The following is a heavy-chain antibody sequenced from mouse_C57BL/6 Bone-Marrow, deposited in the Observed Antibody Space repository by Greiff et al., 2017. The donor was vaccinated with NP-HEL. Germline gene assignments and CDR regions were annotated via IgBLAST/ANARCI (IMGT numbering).Heavy chain of an antibody. J-gene: IGHJ1*03. CDR3: ARPFTTVVARWYFDV. CDR1: GYTFTDYN. D-gene: IGHD1-1*01. CDR2: INPNNGGT. V-gene: IGHV1-18*01. Sequence: VQLQQSGPELVKPGASVKIPCKASGYTFTDYNMDWVKQSHGKSLEWIGDINPNNGGTIYNQKFKGKATLTVDKSSSTAYMELRSLTSEDTAVYYCARPFTTVVARWYFDVWGTGTTVTVSS.